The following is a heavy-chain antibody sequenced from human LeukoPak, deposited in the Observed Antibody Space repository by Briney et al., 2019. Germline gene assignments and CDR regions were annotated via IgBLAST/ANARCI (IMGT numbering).Heavy chain of an antibody. J-gene: IGHJ4*02. Sequence: GGSLRLSCAASGFTFSTYALSWVRQAPGKGLEWVSTISGGGVSTYYADSVKGRFTISRDNSKNTLYLQMNSLRPEDTAVYYCAKTLGLDYWGQGTLVTVSS. CDR2: ISGGGVST. V-gene: IGHV3-23*01. CDR1: GFTFSTYA. CDR3: AKTLGLDY. D-gene: IGHD7-27*01.